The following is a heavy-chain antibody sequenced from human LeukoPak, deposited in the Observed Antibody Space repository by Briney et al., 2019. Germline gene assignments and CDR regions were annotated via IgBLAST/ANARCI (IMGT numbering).Heavy chain of an antibody. V-gene: IGHV4-34*01. Sequence: SETLSLTCAVYGGSFSGYYWSWIRQPPGKGLEWIGEINHSGSTNYNPSLKSRVTISVDTSKNQFSLKLSSVTAAGTAVYYCARGGIQLWFGRRPYFDYWGQGTLVTVSS. CDR1: GGSFSGYY. CDR2: INHSGST. J-gene: IGHJ4*02. CDR3: ARGGIQLWFGRRPYFDY. D-gene: IGHD5-18*01.